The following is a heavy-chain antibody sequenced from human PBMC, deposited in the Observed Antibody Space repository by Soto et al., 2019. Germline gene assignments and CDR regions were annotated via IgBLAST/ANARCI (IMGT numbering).Heavy chain of an antibody. CDR3: AKEKDYDFNWGSDRFTSHY. D-gene: IGHD3-16*02. V-gene: IGHV3-23*01. CDR2: ISGSAGT. J-gene: IGHJ4*02. Sequence: GGSLRLSCTASGFTFRTYAMTWFRQSPGKGLEWVSAISGSAGTFYATSVKGRFTISRDNSRSTVYLQMHSLRAEDSAIYYCAKEKDYDFNWGSDRFTSHYWGRGTLVTVSS. CDR1: GFTFRTYA.